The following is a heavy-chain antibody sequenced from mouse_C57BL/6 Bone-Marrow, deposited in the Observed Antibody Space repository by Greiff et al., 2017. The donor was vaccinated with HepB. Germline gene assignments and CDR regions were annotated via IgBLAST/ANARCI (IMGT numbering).Heavy chain of an antibody. CDR2: IDPNSGGT. D-gene: IGHD2-4*01. Sequence: QVQLKQPGAELVKPGASVKLSCKASGYTFTSYWMHWVKQRPGRGLEWIGRIDPNSGGTKYNEKFKSKATLTVDKPSSTAYMQLSSLTSEDSAVYYCARWGIYYDYDDYWGQGTTLTVSS. J-gene: IGHJ2*01. V-gene: IGHV1-72*01. CDR1: GYTFTSYW. CDR3: ARWGIYYDYDDY.